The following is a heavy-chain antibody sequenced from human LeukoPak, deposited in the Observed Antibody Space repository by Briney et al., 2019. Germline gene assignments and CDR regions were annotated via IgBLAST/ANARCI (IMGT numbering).Heavy chain of an antibody. Sequence: GSLRLSCAASGFTFSSYSMNWVRQAPGKGLEWVSYISSSSSTIYYADSVKGRFTISRDNAKNSLYLQMNSLRAEDTAVYYCARDRVGGADLYFDYWGQGTLVTVSS. CDR2: ISSSSSTI. D-gene: IGHD3-16*01. V-gene: IGHV3-48*01. J-gene: IGHJ4*02. CDR3: ARDRVGGADLYFDY. CDR1: GFTFSSYS.